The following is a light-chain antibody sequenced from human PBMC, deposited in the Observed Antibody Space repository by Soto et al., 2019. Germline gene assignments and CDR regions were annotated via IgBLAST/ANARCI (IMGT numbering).Light chain of an antibody. V-gene: IGKV1-5*03. Sequence: DIQMTQSPSTLSASVGDRVTITCRASQSISSWFAWYQQKPGKAPKLLIYKAYSLESGVPSRFSDSRSGTEFTLTITSLQPNEFATYYCQQYNSYPYPFGPGTKLEIK. CDR2: KAY. CDR1: QSISSW. CDR3: QQYNSYPYP. J-gene: IGKJ2*01.